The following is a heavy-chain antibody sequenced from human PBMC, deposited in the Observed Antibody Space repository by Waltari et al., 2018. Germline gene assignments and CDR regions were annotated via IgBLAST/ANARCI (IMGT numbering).Heavy chain of an antibody. CDR2: IIGNGGGT. J-gene: IGHJ4*02. V-gene: IGHV3-23*04. Sequence: DVQVVESGGGLVQPGGSLRLSCAASGFIITNYAVSWVRQAPGGGREWVPAIIGNGGGTYYADSVKGRFTIYRDISKNTVYLQMNSLRAEDTAMYYCVKDYPETIFGVTIRHFFDYWGQGTLVTVSS. D-gene: IGHD3-3*01. CDR3: VKDYPETIFGVTIRHFFDY. CDR1: GFIITNYA.